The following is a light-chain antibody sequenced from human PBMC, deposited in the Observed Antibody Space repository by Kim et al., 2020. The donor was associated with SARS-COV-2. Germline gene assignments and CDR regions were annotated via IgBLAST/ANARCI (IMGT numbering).Light chain of an antibody. J-gene: IGLJ3*02. Sequence: ALGQTVRNTCQGDSLRSYYASWYQQKPGQAPVLVIYGKNNRPSGIPDRFSGSSSGNTASLTITGAQAEDEADYYCNSRDSSGNHQVFGGGTKLTVL. CDR2: GKN. CDR3: NSRDSSGNHQV. CDR1: SLRSYY. V-gene: IGLV3-19*01.